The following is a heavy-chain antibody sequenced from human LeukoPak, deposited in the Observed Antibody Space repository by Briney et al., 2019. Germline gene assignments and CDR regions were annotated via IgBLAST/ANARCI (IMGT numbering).Heavy chain of an antibody. V-gene: IGHV4-34*01. CDR3: ARGQLRFLI. J-gene: IGHJ3*02. D-gene: IGHD3-3*01. CDR2: INHSGST. Sequence: PSETLSLTCAVYGGSFSGYYWSWIRQPPGKGLEWIGEINHSGSTNYNPSLKRRVTISVDTSKNQFSLKLSSVTAADTAVYYCARGQLRFLISGRGTMVTVSS. CDR1: GGSFSGYY.